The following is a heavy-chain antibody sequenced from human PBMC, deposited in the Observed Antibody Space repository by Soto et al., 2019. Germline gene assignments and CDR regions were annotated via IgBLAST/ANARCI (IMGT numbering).Heavy chain of an antibody. CDR1: GFRLRDHA. Sequence: LQSGGGVVQPGESLRRSCAASGFRLRDHALSWVRQAPGGGLEWVSGISGSEDRTNYADFVRGRFIISKDRAKNTLYLDMSGMRVDDTAVYFCGRTFKGGWGQGTLVTVSS. D-gene: IGHD3-16*01. CDR2: ISGSEDRT. CDR3: GRTFKGG. J-gene: IGHJ4*02. V-gene: IGHV3-23*01.